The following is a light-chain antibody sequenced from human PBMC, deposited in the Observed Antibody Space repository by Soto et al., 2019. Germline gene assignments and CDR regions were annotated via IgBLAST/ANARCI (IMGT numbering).Light chain of an antibody. CDR2: DVS. V-gene: IGLV2-11*01. CDR3: CSYAGSYDVV. Sequence: QSALTQPRSVSGSPGQSVTISCTGTSSDVGGYNYVSWYQQHPGKAPKLMIYDVSKRPSGVPDRFAGSKSVNTASLTISGLQAEDEADYYCCSYAGSYDVVFGGGTKLTVL. CDR1: SSDVGGYNY. J-gene: IGLJ2*01.